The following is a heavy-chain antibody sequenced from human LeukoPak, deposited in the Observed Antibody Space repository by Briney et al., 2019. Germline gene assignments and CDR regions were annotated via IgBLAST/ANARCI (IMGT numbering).Heavy chain of an antibody. CDR3: ASSGGNFPLYH. Sequence: KTSETLSLTCTVSGGSISSYYWSWIRQPPGKGLEWIGYIYYSGSTNYNPSLKSRVTISVDKSKNQFSLKLSSVTAADTAVYYCASSGGNFPLYHWGQGTLVTVSS. D-gene: IGHD4-23*01. V-gene: IGHV4-59*12. CDR1: GGSISSYY. J-gene: IGHJ5*02. CDR2: IYYSGST.